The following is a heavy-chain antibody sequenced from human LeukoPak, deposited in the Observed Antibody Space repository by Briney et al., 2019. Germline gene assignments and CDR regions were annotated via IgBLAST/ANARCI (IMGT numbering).Heavy chain of an antibody. J-gene: IGHJ4*02. D-gene: IGHD1-26*01. Sequence: GGSLRLSCAASGFTFSSYWMSWVRQAPGKGLEWVANIKDDGSEKYYVDSMKGRFTVSRDNAKNSLYLQMNSLRAEDTAVYYCARRLSGSYYAYFDCWGQGTLVTVSS. CDR2: IKDDGSEK. CDR1: GFTFSSYW. CDR3: ARRLSGSYYAYFDC. V-gene: IGHV3-7*01.